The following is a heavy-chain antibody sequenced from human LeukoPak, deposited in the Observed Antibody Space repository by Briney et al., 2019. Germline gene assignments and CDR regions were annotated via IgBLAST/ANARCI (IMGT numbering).Heavy chain of an antibody. Sequence: SQTLSLTCDISGDSVSSNNGAWNWIRQSPSRGLEWLGRTYYRSKWYNDYAGSLNGRITISPDTSKNQFSLHLNSVTPGDTAIYYCARDLGNTGWYTFDYWGQGILVTVPS. CDR1: GDSVSSNNGA. D-gene: IGHD6-19*01. CDR2: TYYRSKWYN. J-gene: IGHJ4*02. CDR3: ARDLGNTGWYTFDY. V-gene: IGHV6-1*01.